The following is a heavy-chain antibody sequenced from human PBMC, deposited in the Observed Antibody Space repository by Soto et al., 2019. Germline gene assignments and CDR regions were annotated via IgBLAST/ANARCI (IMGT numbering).Heavy chain of an antibody. CDR1: GFTFSSYS. CDR3: ARDQGWELSNYFDY. D-gene: IGHD1-26*01. Sequence: GGSLRLSCAASGFTFSSYSMNWVRQAPGKGLEWVSSISSSSSYIYYADSVKGRFTISRDNAKNSLYLQMNSLRAEDTAVYYCARDQGWELSNYFDYWGQGTLVTVS. CDR2: ISSSSSYI. J-gene: IGHJ4*02. V-gene: IGHV3-21*01.